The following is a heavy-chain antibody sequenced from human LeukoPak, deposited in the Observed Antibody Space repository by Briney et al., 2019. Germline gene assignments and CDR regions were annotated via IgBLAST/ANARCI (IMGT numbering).Heavy chain of an antibody. CDR3: AKDILPRDYGDYAGVV. CDR1: GFTFSSYA. D-gene: IGHD4-17*01. Sequence: GGSLRPSCAPSGFTFSSYAMSWVRQAPGKGLEWVSAISGSGCSTYYADSVKGRFTISRDNSKSKLYLQMNSLRAEDTAVYYCAKDILPRDYGDYAGVVWGQGTLVTVSS. J-gene: IGHJ4*02. V-gene: IGHV3-23*01. CDR2: ISGSGCST.